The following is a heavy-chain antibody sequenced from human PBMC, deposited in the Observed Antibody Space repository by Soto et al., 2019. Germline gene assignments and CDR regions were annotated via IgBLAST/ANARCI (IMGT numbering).Heavy chain of an antibody. CDR3: ARDGPPGPHDYGDYLDVWFDP. Sequence: GASVKVSCKASGGTYSSYTSSWVRQAPGQGLEWMGRIIPILGIANYAQKFQGRVTITADKSTSTAYMELSSLRSEDTAVYYCARDGPPGPHDYGDYLDVWFDPWGQGTLVTVSS. J-gene: IGHJ5*02. D-gene: IGHD4-17*01. CDR1: GGTYSSYT. CDR2: IIPILGIA. V-gene: IGHV1-69*04.